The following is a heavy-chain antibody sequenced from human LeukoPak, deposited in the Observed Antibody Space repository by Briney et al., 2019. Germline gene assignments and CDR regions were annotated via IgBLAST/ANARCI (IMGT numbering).Heavy chain of an antibody. CDR1: GFTFSSYE. D-gene: IGHD5-24*01. CDR3: ARGMATIDGYYYYMDV. Sequence: PGGSLRLSCAASGFTFSSYEMNWVRQAPGKGLEWVSYISSSSSYIYYADSVKGRFTISRDNAKNSLYLQMSSLRAEDTAVYYCARGMATIDGYYYYMDVWGKGTTVTVSS. J-gene: IGHJ6*03. V-gene: IGHV3-21*05. CDR2: ISSSSSYI.